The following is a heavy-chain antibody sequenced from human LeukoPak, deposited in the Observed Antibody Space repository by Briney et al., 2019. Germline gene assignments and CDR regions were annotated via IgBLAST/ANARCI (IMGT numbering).Heavy chain of an antibody. V-gene: IGHV1-2*06. CDR1: GYTFTGYY. CDR3: ARDEGTFYYDSSFDY. D-gene: IGHD3-22*01. Sequence: GASVKVSCKASGYTFTGYYMHWVRQAPGQGLEWMGRVNPNSSDTDYAQKFQGRVTMTRDTSINTAYMELSRLRSDDTAVYYCARDEGTFYYDSSFDYWGQGTLVTVSS. J-gene: IGHJ4*02. CDR2: VNPNSSDT.